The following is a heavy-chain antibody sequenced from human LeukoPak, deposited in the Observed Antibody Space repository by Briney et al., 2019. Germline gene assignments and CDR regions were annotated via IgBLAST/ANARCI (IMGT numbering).Heavy chain of an antibody. CDR2: IRNDGSTT. J-gene: IGHJ6*02. CDR1: GFTFSKFS. V-gene: IGHV3-74*01. CDR3: ARGLNYGLDV. Sequence: PGGSLRLSCAASGFTFSKFSMHWVRQAPGKGLVWVSRIRNDGSTTNYADSVKGRFTVSRDDAKNTLYVEMHSLRAEDPAVYYCARGLNYGLDVWGQGTTVSVSS.